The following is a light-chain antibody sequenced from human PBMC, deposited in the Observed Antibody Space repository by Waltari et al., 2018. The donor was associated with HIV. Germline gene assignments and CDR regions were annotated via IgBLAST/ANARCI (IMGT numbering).Light chain of an antibody. V-gene: IGKV2-28*01. CDR2: LGS. CDR1: QSLLHSNGYNY. Sequence: DLVMTQSPLSLPVAPGEPAYISCRASQSLLHSNGYNYLDWYLQKPGQFPKLLIFLGSNRAAGVPDRFSGSGSGTDFTLKSSRVEAEDVGVYYCMQALQTPTFGGGTKVEIK. J-gene: IGKJ4*01. CDR3: MQALQTPT.